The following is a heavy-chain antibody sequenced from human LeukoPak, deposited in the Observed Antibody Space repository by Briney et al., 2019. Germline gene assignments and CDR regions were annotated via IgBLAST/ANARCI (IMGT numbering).Heavy chain of an antibody. J-gene: IGHJ4*02. CDR2: ISGSGANT. Sequence: GGSLRLSCAASGFTFSTYSMSWVRLAPGKGLEWVSGISGSGANTYYADSVKGRFTISRDNSKDTLYLQMNSLRAEDTAVFYCAKYPASGGYFDYWGQGTLVTVSS. CDR3: AKYPASGGYFDY. V-gene: IGHV3-23*01. CDR1: GFTFSTYS. D-gene: IGHD6-13*01.